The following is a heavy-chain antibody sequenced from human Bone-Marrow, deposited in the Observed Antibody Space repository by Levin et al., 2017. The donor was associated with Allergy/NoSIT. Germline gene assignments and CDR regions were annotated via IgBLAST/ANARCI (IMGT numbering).Heavy chain of an antibody. D-gene: IGHD2-15*01. Sequence: SQTLSLTCAVSNYSISSGFHWTWIRQPPGKGLEWIGCIYYNDTAKYNPSLKSRVTISIDTSKNQFSLNLNSVTVADTAVYFCARGVAAKGWGRGTLVTVSS. CDR1: NYSISSGFH. V-gene: IGHV4-38-2*01. CDR2: IYYNDTA. J-gene: IGHJ4*02. CDR3: ARGVAAKG.